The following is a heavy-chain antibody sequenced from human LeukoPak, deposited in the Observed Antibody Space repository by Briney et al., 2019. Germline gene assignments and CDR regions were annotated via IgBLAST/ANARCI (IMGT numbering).Heavy chain of an antibody. D-gene: IGHD3-10*01. V-gene: IGHV4-39*01. CDR3: ARRGGYYGSGKTYWLDP. J-gene: IGHJ5*02. CDR1: GGSISSSSYY. Sequence: SETLSLTCTVSGGSISSSSYYWVWIRQPPGKGLEWIGTIFYTGSAYYNPSLKSRVTISVDTSKNQFSLKLGSVTAADTAVYYCARRGGYYGSGKTYWLDPWGQGTLVTVSS. CDR2: IFYTGSA.